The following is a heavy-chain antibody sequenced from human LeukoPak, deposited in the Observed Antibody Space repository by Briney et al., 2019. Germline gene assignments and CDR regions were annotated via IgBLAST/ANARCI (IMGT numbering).Heavy chain of an antibody. CDR1: GFIFSSYW. CDR2: VNPDGNEK. Sequence: PGGSLRLSCAASGFIFSSYWMSWVRQAPGKGLEWVAKVNPDGNEKYYVDSVRGRFTTSKDNPKNSVYLQMDSLKAEDTAVYYCARGQYQLLWGKGALIIVSS. CDR3: ARGQYQLL. V-gene: IGHV3-7*04. D-gene: IGHD2-2*01. J-gene: IGHJ4*02.